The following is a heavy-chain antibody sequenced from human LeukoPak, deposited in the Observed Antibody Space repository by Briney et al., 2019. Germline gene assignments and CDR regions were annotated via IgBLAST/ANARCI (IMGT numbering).Heavy chain of an antibody. J-gene: IGHJ4*02. V-gene: IGHV3-30*02. CDR1: GFTFSSYG. Sequence: PGGSLRLSCAASGFTFSSYGMHWVRQAPGKGLEWVALIWYDGSNKYYADSVKGRLTISRDNSKNTLYLQMNSLRAEDTAMFYCARGSREWLLLDYWGQGTLVTVSS. CDR2: IWYDGSNK. CDR3: ARGSREWLLLDY. D-gene: IGHD3-3*01.